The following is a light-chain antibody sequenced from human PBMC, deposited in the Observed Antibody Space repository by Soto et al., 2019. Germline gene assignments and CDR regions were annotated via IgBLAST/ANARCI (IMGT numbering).Light chain of an antibody. CDR3: QQVYSIAWT. V-gene: IGKV1-39*01. Sequence: DIQMTQSPSSLSASVGDRVTITCRASQSISSYLNWYQQRPGKAPKVLIYGASTLQSGVPARFSGSGSETEFTLTISSLQPEDFSTYYCQQVYSIAWTFGQGTKVEIK. CDR2: GAS. J-gene: IGKJ1*01. CDR1: QSISSY.